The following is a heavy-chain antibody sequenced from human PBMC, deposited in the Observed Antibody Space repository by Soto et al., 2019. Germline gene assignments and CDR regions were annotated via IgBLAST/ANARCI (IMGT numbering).Heavy chain of an antibody. Sequence: LRLSCATSGFTFRSYGFHWVRQAPGKGLKWVAMISDDGREKYYADSLKGRFTISRDNSKNTVYLQMNSLRVEDTAVYYCARIFRSYGMDVWGQGTTVTVSS. J-gene: IGHJ6*02. CDR3: ARIFRSYGMDV. V-gene: IGHV3-33*01. CDR1: GFTFRSYG. CDR2: ISDDGREK.